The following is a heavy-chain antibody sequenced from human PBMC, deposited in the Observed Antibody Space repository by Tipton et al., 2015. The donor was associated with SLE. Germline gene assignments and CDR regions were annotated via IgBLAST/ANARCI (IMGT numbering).Heavy chain of an antibody. CDR3: ARSVESAYGPFDY. J-gene: IGHJ4*02. V-gene: IGHV4-59*01. Sequence: TLSLTCTVSGGSISSYYWSWIRQPPGKGLEWIGYIYYSGNTNYNPSLKSRVTMSLDTSKNQFSLKLNSVTAADTAVYYCARSVESAYGPFDYWGQGTLVTVSS. CDR1: GGSISSYY. D-gene: IGHD5-12*01. CDR2: IYYSGNT.